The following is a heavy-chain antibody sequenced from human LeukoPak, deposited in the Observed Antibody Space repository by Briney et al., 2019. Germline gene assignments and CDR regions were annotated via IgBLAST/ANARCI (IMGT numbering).Heavy chain of an antibody. Sequence: GASVKVSCKASGYTFTSYGISWVRQAPGQGLEWMGWISAYNGNTNYAQKLQGRVTMTTDTSTSTAYMELRSLRSDDTAVYYCARGIPFAIQLWQRGNPQFDYWGQGTLVTVSS. J-gene: IGHJ4*02. CDR1: GYTFTSYG. CDR3: ARGIPFAIQLWQRGNPQFDY. CDR2: ISAYNGNT. D-gene: IGHD5-18*01. V-gene: IGHV1-18*01.